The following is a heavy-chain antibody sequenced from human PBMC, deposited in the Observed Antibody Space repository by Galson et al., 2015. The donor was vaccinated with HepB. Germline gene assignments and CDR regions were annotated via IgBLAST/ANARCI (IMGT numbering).Heavy chain of an antibody. Sequence: LSLTCAVYGGSFSGYYWSWIRQPPGKGLEWIGEINHSGSTNYNPSLKSRVTISVDTSKNQFSLKLSSVTAADTAVYYCARMYWEQWLVPVYYFDYWGQGTLVTVSS. CDR1: GGSFSGYY. CDR3: ARMYWEQWLVPVYYFDY. V-gene: IGHV4-34*01. CDR2: INHSGST. J-gene: IGHJ4*02. D-gene: IGHD6-19*01.